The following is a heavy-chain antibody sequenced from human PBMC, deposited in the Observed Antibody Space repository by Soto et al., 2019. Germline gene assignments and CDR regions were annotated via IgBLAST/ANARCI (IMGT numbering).Heavy chain of an antibody. CDR2: IYYSGST. J-gene: IGHJ6*02. Sequence: SETLSLTCTVSGGSISSYYWSWIRQPPGKGLEWIGYIYYSGSTNYNPSLKSRVTISVDTSKNQFSLKLSSVTAADTAVYYCARSWVTGKGGIDVWGQGTTVTVPS. CDR3: ARSWVTGKGGIDV. V-gene: IGHV4-59*08. D-gene: IGHD3-16*01. CDR1: GGSISSYY.